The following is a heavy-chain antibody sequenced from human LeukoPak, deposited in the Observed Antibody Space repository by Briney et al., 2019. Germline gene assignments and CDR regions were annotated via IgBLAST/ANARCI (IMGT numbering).Heavy chain of an antibody. CDR3: ARRYSNYFFNY. V-gene: IGHV4-38-2*01. CDR1: GYSISSGYY. Sequence: SETLSLTCAVSGYSISSGYYWGWIRQPPGKGLEWIGSIYHSGSTYYNPSLKSRVTISLDTSKNQFSLKLSSVTAADTAVYYCARRYSNYFFNYWGQGTLSPSPQ. CDR2: IYHSGST. D-gene: IGHD4-11*01. J-gene: IGHJ4*02.